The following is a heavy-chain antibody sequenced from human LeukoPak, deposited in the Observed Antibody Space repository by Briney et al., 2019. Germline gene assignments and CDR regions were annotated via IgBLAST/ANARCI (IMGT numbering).Heavy chain of an antibody. CDR3: ARLEWHDFWSGYRFDY. Sequence: SETLSLTCAVYGESFSGYYCTWIRQPPGKGLEWIAEINHSGSTNYNPSLKSRVTISVDTSKNQFSLKLSSVTAADTAVYYCARLEWHDFWSGYRFDYWGQGTLVTVSS. CDR1: GESFSGYY. CDR2: INHSGST. J-gene: IGHJ4*02. V-gene: IGHV4-34*09. D-gene: IGHD3-3*01.